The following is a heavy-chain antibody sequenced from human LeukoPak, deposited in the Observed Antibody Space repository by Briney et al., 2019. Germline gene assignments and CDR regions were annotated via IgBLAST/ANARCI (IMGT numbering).Heavy chain of an antibody. J-gene: IGHJ6*03. D-gene: IGHD1-26*01. V-gene: IGHV1-69*05. CDR2: IIPIFGTA. Sequence: ASVKVSCKASGGTFSSYAISWVRQAPAQGLEWMGGIIPIFGTANYAQKFQGRVTITTDESTSTAYMELSSLRSEDTAVYYCASQGGGPGGYRDVWGKGTTVTVSS. CDR1: GGTFSSYA. CDR3: ASQGGGPGGYRDV.